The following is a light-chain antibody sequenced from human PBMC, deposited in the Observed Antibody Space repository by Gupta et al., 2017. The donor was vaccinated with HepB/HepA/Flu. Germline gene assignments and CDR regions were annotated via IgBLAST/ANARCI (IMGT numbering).Light chain of an antibody. J-gene: IGKJ4*01. CDR2: DAS. CDR3: QQRSYWPLT. V-gene: IGKV3-11*01. Sequence: EIVLTQSPATLSLSPGERATLSCRASQSVSSYLAWYQQKPGQAPRLLIYDASNRATGIPARFSGSGSATEFTLTISSLEPEDFAVYYCQQRSYWPLTIGGGTKVDIK. CDR1: QSVSSY.